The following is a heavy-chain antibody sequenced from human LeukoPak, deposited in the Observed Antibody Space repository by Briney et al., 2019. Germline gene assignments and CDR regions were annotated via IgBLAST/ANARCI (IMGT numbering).Heavy chain of an antibody. D-gene: IGHD6-13*01. CDR1: GYTFTGYY. CDR3: ARDIAAAGTFNYFDY. CDR2: INPNSGGT. V-gene: IGHV1-2*02. Sequence: ASVKVSCKASGYTFTGYYMHWVRQAPGQGLEWMGWINPNSGGTNYAQKFQGRVTMTRDTSISTAFMELRSLRSDDTAVYYCARDIAAAGTFNYFDYWGQGTLVTVSS. J-gene: IGHJ4*02.